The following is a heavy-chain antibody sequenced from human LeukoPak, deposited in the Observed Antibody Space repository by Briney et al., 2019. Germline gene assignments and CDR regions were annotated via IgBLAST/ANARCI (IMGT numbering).Heavy chain of an antibody. J-gene: IGHJ4*02. CDR1: GFTFDDYA. Sequence: GGSLRLSCAASGFTFDDYAMHWVRQAPGKGLEWVSGISWNSGSVGYADSVKGRFTISRDNAKNSLYLQMNSLRAEDTALYYCAKGGAVVVPAALDYWGQGTLVTVSS. CDR2: ISWNSGSV. V-gene: IGHV3-9*01. CDR3: AKGGAVVVPAALDY. D-gene: IGHD2-2*01.